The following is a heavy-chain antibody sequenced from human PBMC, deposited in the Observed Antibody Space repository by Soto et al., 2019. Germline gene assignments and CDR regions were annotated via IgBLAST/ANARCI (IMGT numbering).Heavy chain of an antibody. CDR1: GGSISSSRYY. V-gene: IGHV4-39*01. Sequence: QLQLQESGPGLVKPSETLSLTCTVSGGSISSSRYYWGWIRQPPGRGLERIGSIYYSGSTYYNPSLKSRVTISVDTSKNQFSLTLSSVTAADTAVYYGATVWCGESQHWGQGTLVTVSS. CDR2: IYYSGST. D-gene: IGHD3-10*01. J-gene: IGHJ1*01. CDR3: ATVWCGESQH.